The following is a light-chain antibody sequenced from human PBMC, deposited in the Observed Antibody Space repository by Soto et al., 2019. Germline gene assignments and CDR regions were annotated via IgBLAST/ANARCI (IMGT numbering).Light chain of an antibody. CDR2: DAS. Sequence: DIEMTQSPSTLSASVGDRVTITCRASQSSSRWLAWYQHKPGQTPRLLINDASSLEIGVPSRFRGSGSGTEFPLNISSLEPDDFATCYCEQLNSYPLTFGEGKRLEIQ. V-gene: IGKV1-5*01. J-gene: IGKJ5*01. CDR3: EQLNSYPLT. CDR1: QSSSRW.